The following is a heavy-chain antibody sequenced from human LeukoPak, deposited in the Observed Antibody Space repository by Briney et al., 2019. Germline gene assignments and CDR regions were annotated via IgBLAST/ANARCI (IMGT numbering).Heavy chain of an antibody. CDR1: GFNLRNYG. CDR2: IENDGSEK. V-gene: IGHV3-30*02. D-gene: IGHD2-8*01. J-gene: IGHJ3*02. CDR3: ATLANGVTHSFDI. Sequence: GGSLRLSCAASGFNLRNYGMHWVRQAPGKGLEWVAFIENDGSEKDYVDSVKGRFTISRDNSKNTLYLQMNSLRTEDTAVYYCATLANGVTHSFDIWGLGTMVTVSS.